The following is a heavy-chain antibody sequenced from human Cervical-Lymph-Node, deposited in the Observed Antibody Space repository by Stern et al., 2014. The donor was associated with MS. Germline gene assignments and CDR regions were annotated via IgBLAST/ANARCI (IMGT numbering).Heavy chain of an antibody. CDR3: ARVSVHDSSALYYFDY. V-gene: IGHV1-69*01. D-gene: IGHD3-22*01. J-gene: IGHJ4*02. CDR2: IIPIFGTA. Sequence: VQLVESGAEVKKPGSSGKVSCKASGGTFSSYAISWVRQAPGQGLEWMGGIIPIFGTANYAQKFQGRVTITADESTSTAYMELSSLRSEDTAVYYCARVSVHDSSALYYFDYWGQGTLVTVSS. CDR1: GGTFSSYA.